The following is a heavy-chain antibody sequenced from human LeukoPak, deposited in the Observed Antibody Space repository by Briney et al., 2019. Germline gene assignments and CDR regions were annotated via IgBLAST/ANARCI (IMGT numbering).Heavy chain of an antibody. D-gene: IGHD5-24*01. CDR1: GFTFSSYW. CDR3: ARDGYNFPFDY. Sequence: GGSLRLSCAVSGFTFSSYWMSWVRQAPGKGLEWVANIKQDGSEKYYVDSVKGRFTISRDNAKNSLYLQMNSLRAEDTAVYYCARDGYNFPFDYWGQGTLVTVSS. V-gene: IGHV3-7*01. J-gene: IGHJ4*02. CDR2: IKQDGSEK.